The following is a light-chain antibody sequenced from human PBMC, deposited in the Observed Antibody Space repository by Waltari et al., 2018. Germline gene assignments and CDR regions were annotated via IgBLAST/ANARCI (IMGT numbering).Light chain of an antibody. Sequence: QSALTQPPSASGSPGQSVTISCTGTSPDIGSYNYVSWYQQHPGKAPKLVIYEVFERPSGVPDRFSGSKSGNTASLTVSGLQVEDEADYYCSSYAGNNNYVFGTGTQVTVL. CDR1: SPDIGSYNY. V-gene: IGLV2-8*01. J-gene: IGLJ1*01. CDR3: SSYAGNNNYV. CDR2: EVF.